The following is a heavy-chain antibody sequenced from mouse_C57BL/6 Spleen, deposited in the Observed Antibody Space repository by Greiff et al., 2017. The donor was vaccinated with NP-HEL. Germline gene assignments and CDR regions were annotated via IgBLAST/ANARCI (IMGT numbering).Heavy chain of an antibody. CDR1: GFTFSDYY. D-gene: IGHD5-1-1*01. V-gene: IGHV5-16*01. J-gene: IGHJ4*01. Sequence: EVMLVESEGGLVQPGSSMKLSCTASGFTFSDYYMAWVRQVPEQGLEWVANINYDGSSTYYLDSLTRRFIISRDNAKNILYLQMSILKSEDTATYYCARASNTRAMDYWGQGTSVTVSS. CDR3: ARASNTRAMDY. CDR2: INYDGSST.